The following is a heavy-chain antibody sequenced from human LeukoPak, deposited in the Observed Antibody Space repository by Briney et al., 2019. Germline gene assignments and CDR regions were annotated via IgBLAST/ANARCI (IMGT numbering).Heavy chain of an antibody. CDR2: ISGSGDST. D-gene: IGHD6-19*01. J-gene: IGHJ4*02. V-gene: IGHV3-23*01. CDR1: GFTFSSYA. CDR3: AKMYSSGWYYFDY. Sequence: GGSLRLSCAASGFTFSSYAMSWVRQAPGKGLEWVSGISGSGDSTYYADSVKGRFTISRDKSRNTLYLQMNSLGAADTAVYYCAKMYSSGWYYFDYWGQGTLVTVSS.